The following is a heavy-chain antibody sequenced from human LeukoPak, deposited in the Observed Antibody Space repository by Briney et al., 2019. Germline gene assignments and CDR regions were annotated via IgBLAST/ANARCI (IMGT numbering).Heavy chain of an antibody. D-gene: IGHD3-3*01. Sequence: SQTLSLTCTVSGGSISSGDYYWSWIRQPPGKGLEWIGYIYYSGSTNYNPSLKSRVTISVDTSKNQFSLKLSSVTAADTAVYYCARGAYDFWSGYPIGPFDYWGQGTLVTVSS. CDR3: ARGAYDFWSGYPIGPFDY. CDR2: IYYSGST. J-gene: IGHJ4*02. CDR1: GGSISSGDYY. V-gene: IGHV4-30-4*01.